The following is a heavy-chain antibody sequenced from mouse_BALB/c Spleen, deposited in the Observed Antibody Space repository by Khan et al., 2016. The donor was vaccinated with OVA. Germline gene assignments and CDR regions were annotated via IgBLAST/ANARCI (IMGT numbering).Heavy chain of an antibody. CDR3: ARNGSRYNYAMDY. Sequence: EVQLQESGPGLVNPSPSLSLTCTVTGYSITSDYAWNWIRQFPGNNLEWMGYINYSGSTNYNPELKSRISITRDTSTNPFFLQLNSVTTEDTAIYYCARNGSRYNYAMDYWGQGTSVTVSS. CDR1: GYSITSDYA. J-gene: IGHJ4*01. CDR2: INYSGST. V-gene: IGHV3-2*02. D-gene: IGHD2-2*01.